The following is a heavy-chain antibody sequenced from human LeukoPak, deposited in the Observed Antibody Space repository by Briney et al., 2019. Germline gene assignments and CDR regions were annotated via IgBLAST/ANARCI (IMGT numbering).Heavy chain of an antibody. CDR3: ANSIDFDYGDYYFDY. CDR1: GGSISSGSYY. V-gene: IGHV4-61*02. Sequence: SETLSLTCTVSGGSISSGSYYWSWIRQPAGKGLEWIGRIYASGSTNYNPSLKSRVTISLDTSKNQFSLKLSSVTAADTAVYYCANSIDFDYGDYYFDYWGQGALVTISS. D-gene: IGHD4-17*01. CDR2: IYASGST. J-gene: IGHJ4*02.